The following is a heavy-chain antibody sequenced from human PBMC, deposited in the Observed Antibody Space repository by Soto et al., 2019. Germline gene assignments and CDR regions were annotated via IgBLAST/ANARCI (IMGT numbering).Heavy chain of an antibody. Sequence: QVQLVESGGGVVQPGRSLRLSCAASGFTFSSYGMHWVRQAPGKGLEWVAVISYDGSNKYYADSVKGRFTISRDNSKNTLYLKMNSLRAEDTAVYYCAKDGSCGGDCYALDYWGQGTLVTVSS. J-gene: IGHJ4*02. V-gene: IGHV3-30*18. D-gene: IGHD2-21*02. CDR2: ISYDGSNK. CDR1: GFTFSSYG. CDR3: AKDGSCGGDCYALDY.